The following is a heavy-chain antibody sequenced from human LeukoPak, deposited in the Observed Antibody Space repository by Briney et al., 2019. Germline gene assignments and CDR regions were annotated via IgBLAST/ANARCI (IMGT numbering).Heavy chain of an antibody. CDR3: ARDRVDSSGCSNY. D-gene: IGHD6-19*01. Sequence: GGSLRLSCAASGFTFSSCSMNWVRQAPGKGLEWVSSISSSSSYIYYADSVKGRFTISRDNAKNSLYLQMNSLRAEDTAVYYCARDRVDSSGCSNYWGQGTLVTVSS. J-gene: IGHJ4*02. CDR1: GFTFSSCS. CDR2: ISSSSSYI. V-gene: IGHV3-21*01.